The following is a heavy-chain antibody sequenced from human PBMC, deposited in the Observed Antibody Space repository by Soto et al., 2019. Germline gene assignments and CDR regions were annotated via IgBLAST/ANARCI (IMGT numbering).Heavy chain of an antibody. J-gene: IGHJ4*02. CDR2: ISGSGGST. CDR1: GFTFSSYA. CDR3: AKRGSTYCDISPINEDFDF. D-gene: IGHD3-9*01. Sequence: PGGSLRLSCAASGFTFSSYAMSWVRQAPGKGLEWVSAISGSGGSTYYADSVKGRFTISRDNSKNTLYLQMNSLRAEDTAVYYCAKRGSTYCDISPINEDFDFRDPGTLVTVSS. V-gene: IGHV3-23*01.